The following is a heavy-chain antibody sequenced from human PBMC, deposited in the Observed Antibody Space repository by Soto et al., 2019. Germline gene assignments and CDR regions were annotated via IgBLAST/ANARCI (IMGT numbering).Heavy chain of an antibody. Sequence: SETLSLTCTVSGGSISRYYWSWIRQPPGKGLEWIGYIYYSGSTNYNPSLKSRVTISVDTSKNQFSLKLSSVTAADTAVYYCARRKWLPPGSGGSWAPFDYWGQGTLVTVSS. CDR2: IYYSGST. D-gene: IGHD2-15*01. J-gene: IGHJ4*02. CDR1: GGSISRYY. V-gene: IGHV4-59*01. CDR3: ARRKWLPPGSGGSWAPFDY.